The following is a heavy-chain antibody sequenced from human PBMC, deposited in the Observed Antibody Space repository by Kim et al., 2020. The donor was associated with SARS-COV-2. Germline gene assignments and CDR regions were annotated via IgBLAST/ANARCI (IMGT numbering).Heavy chain of an antibody. V-gene: IGHV3-23*01. J-gene: IGHJ3*01. Sequence: SVNDRFTISKDDTKNTLFLQMNSLRAEDTAMYYCAKATLFGSLWRSDAFDLWGQGTMVTVSS. D-gene: IGHD3-16*01. CDR3: AKATLFGSLWRSDAFDL.